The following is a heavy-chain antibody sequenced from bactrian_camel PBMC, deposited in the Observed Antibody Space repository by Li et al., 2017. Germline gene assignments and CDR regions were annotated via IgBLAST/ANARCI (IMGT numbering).Heavy chain of an antibody. J-gene: IGHJ4*01. CDR2: LTADGST. CDR3: AAGIPGANRCSDY. V-gene: IGHV3S53*01. D-gene: IGHD3*01. CDR1: GDRFEREC. Sequence: HVQLVESGGASVQAGGSLRLSCTARGDRFERECWGWFRQTPGKVRERVGVLTADGSTIYADSVKGRFTISKGSAWNTLYLQMNSLKPEDTAMYYCAAGIPGANRCSDYWGQGTQVTVS.